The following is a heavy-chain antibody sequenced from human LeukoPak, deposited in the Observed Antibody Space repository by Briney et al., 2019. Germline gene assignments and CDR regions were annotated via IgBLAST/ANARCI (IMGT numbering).Heavy chain of an antibody. Sequence: GESLKISCQASGYSFTSYWIGWVRQMPGKGLEWMGIIYPGDSDTRYSPSFQGQVTISADKSISTAYLQWSSLKASDTAMYYCARQYYDFWSGYNPLNYFDYWGQGTLVTVSS. CDR2: IYPGDSDT. J-gene: IGHJ4*02. CDR1: GYSFTSYW. CDR3: ARQYYDFWSGYNPLNYFDY. D-gene: IGHD3-3*01. V-gene: IGHV5-51*01.